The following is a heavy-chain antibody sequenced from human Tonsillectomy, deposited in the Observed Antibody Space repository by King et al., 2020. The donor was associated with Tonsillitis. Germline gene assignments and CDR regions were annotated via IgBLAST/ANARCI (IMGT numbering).Heavy chain of an antibody. V-gene: IGHV4-38-2*01. CDR3: ARFWDSSNSCYPDY. Sequence: VQLQESGPGLVKPSETLSLTCAVSGYSISSGYYWGWIRQPPGKGLEWIGSIYHSGSTYYNPSLKSRVTISVDTSKNQFSLKMRSVTAADTAVYYCARFWDSSNSCYPDYCGQGTLVTVSS. D-gene: IGHD2-2*01. CDR1: GYSISSGYY. CDR2: IYHSGST. J-gene: IGHJ4*02.